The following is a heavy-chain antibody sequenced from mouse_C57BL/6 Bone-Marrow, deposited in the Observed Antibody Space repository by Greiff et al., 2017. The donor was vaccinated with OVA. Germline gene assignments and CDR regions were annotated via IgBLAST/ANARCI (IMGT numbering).Heavy chain of an antibody. CDR3: ARSDWDGDYYFDY. J-gene: IGHJ2*01. CDR1: GYTFTDYN. D-gene: IGHD4-1*01. V-gene: IGHV1-18*01. Sequence: EVQGVESGPELVKPGASVKIPCKASGYTFTDYNMDWVKQSHGKSLEWIGDINPNNGGTIYNQKFKGKATLTVDKSSSTAYMELRSLTSEDTAVYYCARSDWDGDYYFDYWGQGTTRTVSS. CDR2: INPNNGGT.